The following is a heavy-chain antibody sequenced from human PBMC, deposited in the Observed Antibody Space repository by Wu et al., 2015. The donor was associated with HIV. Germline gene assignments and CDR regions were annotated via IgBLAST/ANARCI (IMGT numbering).Heavy chain of an antibody. CDR1: GTTFSSHS. CDR3: ATEGGYYLTTSLDS. CDR2: IIPIFNTA. D-gene: IGHD3-10*01. Sequence: QVQLVQSEAEVRKPKSSVKVSCKASGTTFSSHSISWIRQAPGQGLEWMGRIIPIFNTADYSQRFQGRVTITADESTNTAYMQLSSLRFDDTAIYYCATEGGYYLTTSLDSWGQGTLVTVSS. J-gene: IGHJ4*02. V-gene: IGHV1-69*13.